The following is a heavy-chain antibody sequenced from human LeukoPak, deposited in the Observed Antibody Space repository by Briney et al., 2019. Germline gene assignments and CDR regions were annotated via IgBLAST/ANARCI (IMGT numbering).Heavy chain of an antibody. CDR3: ARLDYSDRSGSYEDY. CDR2: IYTTGST. CDR1: GGSIGSGLYY. J-gene: IGHJ4*02. D-gene: IGHD3-22*01. Sequence: SQTLSLTCTVSGGSIGSGLYYWSWIRQPAGKGREWIGRIYTTGSTNYNPSLKSRVTISVDMSKNQFSLKLSSVTAADTAVYYCARLDYSDRSGSYEDYWGQGTLVTVSS. V-gene: IGHV4-61*02.